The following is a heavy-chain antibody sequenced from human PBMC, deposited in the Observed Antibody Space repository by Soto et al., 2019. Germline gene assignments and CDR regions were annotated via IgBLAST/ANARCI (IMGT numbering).Heavy chain of an antibody. CDR1: GGSFSGYY. CDR3: ARRYGGNFDY. V-gene: IGHV4-59*01. D-gene: IGHD1-26*01. J-gene: IGHJ4*02. Sequence: TLSLTWAVYGGSFSGYYWSWIRQPPGKGLEWIGYIYYSGSTNYNPSLKSRVTISVDTSKNQFSLKLSSLTAADTAVYYCARRYGGNFDYWGQGTLVTVSS. CDR2: IYYSGST.